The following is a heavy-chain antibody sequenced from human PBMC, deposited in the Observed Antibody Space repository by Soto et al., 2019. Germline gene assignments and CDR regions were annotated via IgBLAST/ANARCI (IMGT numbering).Heavy chain of an antibody. V-gene: IGHV1-18*01. J-gene: IGHJ4*02. Sequence: QVQLVQSGAEVKKPGASVKVSCKASGYTFTSYGISWVRQAPGQGLEWMGWISAYNGNTNYAQKLQGRVTMTTDTSTSTAHMELRRLRSDDTAVYYCARDGAKRSGALVELAYWGQGPLVTVSS. CDR3: ARDGAKRSGALVELAY. CDR1: GYTFTSYG. CDR2: ISAYNGNT. D-gene: IGHD6-19*01.